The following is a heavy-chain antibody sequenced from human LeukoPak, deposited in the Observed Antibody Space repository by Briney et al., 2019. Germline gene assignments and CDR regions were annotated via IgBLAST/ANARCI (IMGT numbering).Heavy chain of an antibody. Sequence: SETLSLTCAVYGGSFSGYYWSWIPQPPGKRLEWIGRIYTTGPTGYTPSLTNRVTISVDPSKNQVSLKLSSVTAADTAVYYCARDRGISTARGVPSWFDPWGQGTLVTVSS. V-gene: IGHV4-59*10. D-gene: IGHD3-10*01. CDR1: GGSFSGYY. J-gene: IGHJ5*02. CDR3: ARDRGISTARGVPSWFDP. CDR2: IYTTGPT.